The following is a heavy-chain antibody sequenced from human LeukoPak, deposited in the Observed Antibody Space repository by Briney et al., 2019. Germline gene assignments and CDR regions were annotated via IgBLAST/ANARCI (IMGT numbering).Heavy chain of an antibody. D-gene: IGHD4-23*01. Sequence: PGGSLRLSCAASGFTFSNYAMSWVRQAPGKGLEWVASISGSGGSTDYADSVKGRFTIPRDNSKKTLYLQMNSLRAEDTAVYYCAKDIGGKRGFDFWGQGTLVTVSS. CDR2: ISGSGGST. CDR3: AKDIGGKRGFDF. V-gene: IGHV3-23*01. CDR1: GFTFSNYA. J-gene: IGHJ4*02.